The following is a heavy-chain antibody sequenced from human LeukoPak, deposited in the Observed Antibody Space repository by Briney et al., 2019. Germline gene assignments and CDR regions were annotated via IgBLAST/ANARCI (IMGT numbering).Heavy chain of an antibody. D-gene: IGHD7-27*01. Sequence: GPSLRLSCAASGFTFSTYAMSWVRQAPRKRLESGSSISGSGGSTYYADSVKRPFTISTENSKNTLYLTLNSLRAEDTAVYNCAKDRITGEGLFDYWGQGTLVTVSS. J-gene: IGHJ4*02. V-gene: IGHV3-23*01. CDR1: GFTFSTYA. CDR3: AKDRITGEGLFDY. CDR2: ISGSGGST.